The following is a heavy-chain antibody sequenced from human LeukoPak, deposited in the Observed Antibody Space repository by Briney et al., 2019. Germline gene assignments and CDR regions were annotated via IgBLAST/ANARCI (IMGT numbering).Heavy chain of an antibody. J-gene: IGHJ5*02. CDR1: GGSFSGYY. Sequence: SETLSLTCAVYGGSFSGYYWSWIRQPPGKGLEWIGEINHSGSTNYNPSLKSRVTISVDTSKNQFSLKLSSVTAADTAVYYCGGTYYYDSSGYIGWFDPWGQGTQVTVSS. V-gene: IGHV4-34*01. CDR2: INHSGST. CDR3: GGTYYYDSSGYIGWFDP. D-gene: IGHD3-22*01.